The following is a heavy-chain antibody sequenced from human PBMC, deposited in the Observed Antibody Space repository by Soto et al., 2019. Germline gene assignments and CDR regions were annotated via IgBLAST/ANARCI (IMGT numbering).Heavy chain of an antibody. CDR2: INPSGGST. CDR3: ERGGGARIKGNAFDI. Sequence: ASVKVSCKASGYTFTSYYMYWVRQAPGQGLEWMGIINPSGGSTSYAQKYQGRVTMTRDTSTSTVYMELSSLRSEDTAVYYCERGGGARIKGNAFDIWGQGTMVTVSS. V-gene: IGHV1-46*01. CDR1: GYTFTSYY. D-gene: IGHD3-16*01. J-gene: IGHJ3*02.